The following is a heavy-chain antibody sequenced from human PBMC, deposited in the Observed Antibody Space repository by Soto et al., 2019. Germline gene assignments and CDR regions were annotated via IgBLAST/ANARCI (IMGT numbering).Heavy chain of an antibody. CDR1: GDSISRYY. Sequence: QVQLQESGPGLVKPSETLSLTCTVSGDSISRYYWGWIRLSPGKGLEWIGYIYYSGETNYKPSVKSRVTISVDRTKNQFSLKLSSVTAADTAVYYCARDQGGEFLKGSGMDVWGQGTTVTVSS. D-gene: IGHD3-10*01. J-gene: IGHJ6*02. V-gene: IGHV4-59*01. CDR3: ARDQGGEFLKGSGMDV. CDR2: IYYSGET.